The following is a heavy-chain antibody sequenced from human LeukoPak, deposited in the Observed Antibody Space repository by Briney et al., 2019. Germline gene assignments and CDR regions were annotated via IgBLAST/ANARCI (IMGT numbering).Heavy chain of an antibody. CDR3: ARDYYDSSFDY. CDR1: GFTFSSYA. V-gene: IGHV3-30-3*01. CDR2: ISYDGSNK. Sequence: GRSLRLSCAASGFTFSSYAMHWVRQAPGKGLEWVAVISYDGSNKYYADSVKGRFTISRDNSKNTLYLQMNSLRAEDTAVYYCARDYYDSSFDYWGQGTLVTVSS. D-gene: IGHD3-22*01. J-gene: IGHJ4*02.